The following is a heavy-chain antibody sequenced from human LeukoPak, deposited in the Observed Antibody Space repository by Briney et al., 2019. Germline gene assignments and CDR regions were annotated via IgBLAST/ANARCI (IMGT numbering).Heavy chain of an antibody. Sequence: GGSLRLSCAAFGFTFSNFWMIWVRQTPGKGLEWVANIKQDGSEKYYVASVTGRFTISRDNAKNSVYLQMNSLRAEDTGVYYCARSQIDYWGQGTLVTVSS. CDR3: ARSQIDY. V-gene: IGHV3-7*01. CDR1: GFTFSNFW. J-gene: IGHJ4*02. CDR2: IKQDGSEK.